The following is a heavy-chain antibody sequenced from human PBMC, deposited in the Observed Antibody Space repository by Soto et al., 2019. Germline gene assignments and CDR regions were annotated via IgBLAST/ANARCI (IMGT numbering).Heavy chain of an antibody. D-gene: IGHD2-8*02. CDR1: GFTFSNYA. J-gene: IGHJ6*02. V-gene: IGHV3-23*01. CDR3: ARRLYCTGGYCYYYYFDMDV. Sequence: GGSLRLSCAASGFTFSNYAMNWVRQGPGKGLEWVAGVNDDGGYTYYADAVKGRFTISRDSSKSTMYLQMNSLRAEDTAVYYCARRLYCTGGYCYYYYFDMDVWGQGTSVTVSS. CDR2: VNDDGGYT.